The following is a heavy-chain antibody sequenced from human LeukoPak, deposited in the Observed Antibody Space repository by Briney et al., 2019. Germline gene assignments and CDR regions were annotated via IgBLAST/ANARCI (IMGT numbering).Heavy chain of an antibody. CDR2: ISDSGVTT. CDR3: AKSRGQYGDYLFYYYGMDV. CDR1: GFTFSSCA. J-gene: IGHJ6*02. D-gene: IGHD4-17*01. V-gene: IGHV3-23*01. Sequence: GGSLRLSCAASGFTFSSCAMSWVRQAPGRGLEWVSGISDSGVTTYHADSVKGRFTISRDNSKNTLYLQMNSLRAVDTALYYCAKSRGQYGDYLFYYYGMDVWGQGTTVTVSS.